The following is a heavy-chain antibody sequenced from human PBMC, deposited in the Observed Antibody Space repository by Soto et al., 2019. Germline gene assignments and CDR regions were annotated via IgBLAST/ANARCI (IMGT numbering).Heavy chain of an antibody. D-gene: IGHD2-21*02. CDR3: AKVRHIVVVTAIPEPAFDY. J-gene: IGHJ4*02. CDR2: ISSTGAGT. CDR1: GFTFSKFA. Sequence: PGGSLRLSCAASGFTFSKFAMTWARQAPGKGLEWVSAISSTGAGTYYADSVKGRFTISRDNSKNTLYLQMNSLRAEDTAVYYCAKVRHIVVVTAIPEPAFDYWGQGTLVTVSS. V-gene: IGHV3-23*01.